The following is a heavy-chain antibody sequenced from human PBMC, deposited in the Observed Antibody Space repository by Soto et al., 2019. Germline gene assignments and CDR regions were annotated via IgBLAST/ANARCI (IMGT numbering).Heavy chain of an antibody. J-gene: IGHJ4*02. CDR1: GYTFTSYV. D-gene: IGHD2-15*01. Sequence: GASVKVSCKTSGYTFTSYVMQWVRQAPGQRLEWMGRINPGNGNTKYSQKFQGRVTISRDTSASTADMEVSGLQSEDTAVYFCARDQCSGGVCYRGNFDFWGQGTLVTVSS. CDR2: INPGNGNT. CDR3: ARDQCSGGVCYRGNFDF. V-gene: IGHV1-3*01.